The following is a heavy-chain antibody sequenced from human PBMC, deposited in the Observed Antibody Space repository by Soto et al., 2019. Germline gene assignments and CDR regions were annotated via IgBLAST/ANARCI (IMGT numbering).Heavy chain of an antibody. V-gene: IGHV3-23*01. CDR2: ISGSGGST. CDR1: GFTFSSYA. D-gene: IGHD6-6*01. J-gene: IGHJ6*02. Sequence: EVQLLESGGGLVQPGGSLRLSCAASGFTFSSYAMSWVRQAPGKGLEWVSAISGSGGSTYYADSVKGRFTISRDNSKNTLYLQMNSLRVEDTAVYYCAKDEAWYSSSSVLYGMDVWGQGTTVTVSS. CDR3: AKDEAWYSSSSVLYGMDV.